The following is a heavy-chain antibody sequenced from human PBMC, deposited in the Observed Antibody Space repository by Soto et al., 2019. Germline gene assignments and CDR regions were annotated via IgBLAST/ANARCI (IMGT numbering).Heavy chain of an antibody. CDR2: ISGSGGST. V-gene: IGHV3-23*01. Sequence: GGSLRLSCAASGFTFSSYAMSWVRQAPGKGLEWVSAISGSGGSTYYADSVKGRFTISRDNSKNTLYLQMNSLRAEDTAVYYCAKQFQAAAGIWYNWNDLFLGWFASWGQGTLVTVSS. D-gene: IGHD1-20*01. CDR1: GFTFSSYA. J-gene: IGHJ5*01. CDR3: AKQFQAAAGIWYNWNDLFLGWFAS.